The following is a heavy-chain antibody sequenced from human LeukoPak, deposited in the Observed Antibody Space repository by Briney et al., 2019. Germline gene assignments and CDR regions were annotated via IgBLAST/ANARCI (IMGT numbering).Heavy chain of an antibody. CDR2: ISSSSSYI. J-gene: IGHJ4*02. V-gene: IGHV3-21*01. D-gene: IGHD3-22*01. CDR1: GFTFSSYS. CDR3: ARDRDSSGSSPDY. Sequence: GGSLRLSCAASGFTFSSYSMNWVRQAPGKGLEWVSSISSSSSYIYYADSVKGRFTISRDNAKNSLYLQMNSLRAEDTAVYYFARDRDSSGSSPDYWGQGTLVTVSS.